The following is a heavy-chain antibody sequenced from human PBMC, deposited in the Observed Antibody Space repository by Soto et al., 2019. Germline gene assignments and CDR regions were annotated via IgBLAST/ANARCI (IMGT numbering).Heavy chain of an antibody. CDR1: GFSLTTRSMC. CDR2: IDWDGDT. Sequence: SGPTLVNPTQTLTLTCTLSGFSLTTRSMCVSWIRQSPGKALEWLALIDWDGDTYYSTSLKTRLTISRDTSTNQVVLTMTNLDPADTRSCTCALIFNYYCLTGYFLDFCGHGASVTVS. J-gene: IGHJ6*02. CDR3: ALIFNYYCLTGYFLDF. V-gene: IGHV2-70*01. D-gene: IGHD3-9*01.